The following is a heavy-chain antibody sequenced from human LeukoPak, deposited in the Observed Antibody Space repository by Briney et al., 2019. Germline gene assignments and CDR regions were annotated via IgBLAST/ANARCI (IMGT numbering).Heavy chain of an antibody. V-gene: IGHV3-64*01. Sequence: PGGSLRLSCAASGFTFSSYAMHWVRQAPGKGLEYVSAISSNGGSTYYANSVKGRFTISRDNSKNTLYLQMNSLRAEDAAVYYCARGQVEDSSSWYGRGGLEGYGMDVWGQGTTVTVSS. CDR3: ARGQVEDSSSWYGRGGLEGYGMDV. D-gene: IGHD6-13*01. CDR2: ISSNGGST. CDR1: GFTFSSYA. J-gene: IGHJ6*02.